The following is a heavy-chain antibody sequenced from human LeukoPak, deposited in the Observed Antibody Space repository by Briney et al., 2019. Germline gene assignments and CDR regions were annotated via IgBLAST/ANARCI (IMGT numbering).Heavy chain of an antibody. D-gene: IGHD3-22*01. Sequence: GGPLRLSCAASGFTFSSYAMSWVRQAPGKGLEWVSAISGSGGSTYYADSVKGRFTISRDNSKNTLYLQMNSLRAEDTAVYYCAKHLNYYDSSGTRRNFDYWGQGTLVTVSS. CDR3: AKHLNYYDSSGTRRNFDY. J-gene: IGHJ4*02. CDR2: ISGSGGST. V-gene: IGHV3-23*01. CDR1: GFTFSSYA.